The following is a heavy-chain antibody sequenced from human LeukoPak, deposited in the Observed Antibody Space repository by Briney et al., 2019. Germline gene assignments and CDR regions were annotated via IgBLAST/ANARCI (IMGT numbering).Heavy chain of an antibody. CDR3: ARDVPDSFSYYYYYHMDV. CDR2: IYISGST. Sequence: SETLSLTCTVSGGSISNYSWSWIRQPAGKGLEWIGRIYISGSTNNNPSLKSRVTMSVDTSKNQFSLKLRSVTAADMAVYYCARDVPDSFSYYYYYHMDVWGKGTTVTVSS. CDR1: GGSISNYS. D-gene: IGHD5-18*01. V-gene: IGHV4-4*07. J-gene: IGHJ6*03.